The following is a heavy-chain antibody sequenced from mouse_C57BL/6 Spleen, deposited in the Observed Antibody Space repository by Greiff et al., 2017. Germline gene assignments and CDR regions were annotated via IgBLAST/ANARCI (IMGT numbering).Heavy chain of an antibody. D-gene: IGHD2-4*01. CDR1: GYTFTSYW. CDR2: IYPGSGST. V-gene: IGHV1-55*01. CDR3: ARDYDGTSYAMDY. Sequence: QVQLKQPGAELVKPGASVKMSCKASGYTFTSYWITWVKQRPGQGLEWIGDIYPGSGSTNYNEKFKSKATLTVDTSSSTAYMQLSSLTSEDSAVYYCARDYDGTSYAMDYWGQGTSVTVSS. J-gene: IGHJ4*01.